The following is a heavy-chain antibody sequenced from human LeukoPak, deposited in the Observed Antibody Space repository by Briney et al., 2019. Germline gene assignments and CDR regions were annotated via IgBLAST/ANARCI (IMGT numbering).Heavy chain of an antibody. V-gene: IGHV4-34*01. CDR3: ARGPGFGEFVWFDP. Sequence: SETLSLTCAVYGGSFSGYYWSWIRQPPGKGLEWIGEINHSGSTNYNPSLKSRVTISVDMSKNQFSLKLSSVTAADTAVYYCARGPGFGEFVWFDPWGQGTLVTVYS. D-gene: IGHD3-10*01. J-gene: IGHJ5*02. CDR1: GGSFSGYY. CDR2: INHSGST.